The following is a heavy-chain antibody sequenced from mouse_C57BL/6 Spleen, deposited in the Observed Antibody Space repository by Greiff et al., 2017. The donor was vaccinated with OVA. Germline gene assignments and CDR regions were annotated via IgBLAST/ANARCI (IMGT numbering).Heavy chain of an antibody. V-gene: IGHV14-4*01. J-gene: IGHJ1*03. D-gene: IGHD1-1*01. CDR1: GFNIKDDY. Sequence: EVQLQQSGAELVRPGASVKLSCTASGFNIKDDYMHWVKQRPEQGLEWIGWIDPENGDTEYASKFQGKATITADTSSNTAYLQLSSLTSEDTAVYYCTTYYYGSSNLWYFDVWGTGTTVTVSS. CDR3: TTYYYGSSNLWYFDV. CDR2: IDPENGDT.